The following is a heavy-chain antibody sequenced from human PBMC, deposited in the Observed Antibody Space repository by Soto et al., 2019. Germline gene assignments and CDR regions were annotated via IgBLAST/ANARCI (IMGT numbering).Heavy chain of an antibody. D-gene: IGHD2-21*02. Sequence: SGPTLVTPTQTLTLTCTFSAFSLSTGGVGVGWIRQPPGKALEWLALIYWDDDKRYSPSLRSRLTITKDTSKNQVVLTMTNMDPVDTATFSFIKGRFGGDSLQSYASYYYYGMDVGGQGTTVTVSS. V-gene: IGHV2-5*02. CDR2: IYWDDDK. J-gene: IGHJ6*02. CDR1: AFSLSTGGVG. CDR3: IKGRFGGDSLQSYASYYYYGMDV.